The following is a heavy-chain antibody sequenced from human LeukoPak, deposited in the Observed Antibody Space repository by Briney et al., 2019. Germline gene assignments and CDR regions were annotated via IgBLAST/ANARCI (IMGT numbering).Heavy chain of an antibody. J-gene: IGHJ4*02. Sequence: ASVKVSCKASGYRFINYGTSWVRQAPGQGLEWMGWISVYNANTNYAQKLQGRVTMTTDTSTSTAYMELRSLRSVDTAVYYCARDHWQTPSYFDYWGQGTLVTVSS. CDR3: ARDHWQTPSYFDY. CDR1: GYRFINYG. V-gene: IGHV1-18*01. D-gene: IGHD1-1*01. CDR2: ISVYNANT.